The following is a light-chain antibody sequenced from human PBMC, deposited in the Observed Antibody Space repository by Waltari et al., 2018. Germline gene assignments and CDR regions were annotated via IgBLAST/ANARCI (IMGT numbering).Light chain of an antibody. CDR2: AAS. CDR3: QQYNDWPRT. V-gene: IGKV3-15*01. CDR1: QYVNIH. J-gene: IGKJ1*01. Sequence: EVVMTQSPATMSASPGESATLSCRASQYVNIHLDWYQQKPGQAPRLLIYAASTRATGDPARFSGSGAGTDFTLTISSLQSEDSAVYYCQQYNDWPRTFGLGTKVEIK.